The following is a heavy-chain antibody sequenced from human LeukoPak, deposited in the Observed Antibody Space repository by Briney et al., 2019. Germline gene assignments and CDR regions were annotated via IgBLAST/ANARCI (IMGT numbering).Heavy chain of an antibody. V-gene: IGHV3-7*04. CDR3: ARDGTYTDYDPDFDI. CDR1: GFTFSRFW. J-gene: IGHJ4*02. D-gene: IGHD5-12*01. CDR2: IKQDGSEK. Sequence: TGGSLRLSCAVSGFTFSRFWMSWVRQAPGKGLEWVANIKQDGSEKYYVDSVKGRFTISRDNAKNSLYLQMNSLRAEDTAVFYCARDGTYTDYDPDFDIWGQGTLVTVSS.